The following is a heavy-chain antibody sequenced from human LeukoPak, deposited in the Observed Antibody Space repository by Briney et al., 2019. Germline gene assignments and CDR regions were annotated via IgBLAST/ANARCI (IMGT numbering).Heavy chain of an antibody. CDR2: IYHTGSA. J-gene: IGHJ6*02. CDR3: ARARTHPYYYYGMDV. CDR1: GGSINGYY. V-gene: IGHV4-59*12. Sequence: PSETLSLTCTVSGGSINGYYWSWIRQPPGKGLEWIGYIYHTGSANYNPSLKSRVTISVDASKNQFSLKLSSVTAADTAVYYCARARTHPYYYYGMDVWGQGTTVTVSS.